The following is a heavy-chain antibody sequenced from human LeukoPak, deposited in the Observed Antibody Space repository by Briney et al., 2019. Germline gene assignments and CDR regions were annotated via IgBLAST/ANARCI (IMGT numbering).Heavy chain of an antibody. CDR1: GGSISSYY. Sequence: PSETLSLTCSVSGGSISSYYWSWIRQPPGKGLEWIGYIYSSGNTNYNPSLKSRVTISVDTSKKQFSLNLNSVTAADTAVYYCSASKQLWLRGLFDYWGQGTLVIVSS. D-gene: IGHD5-18*01. CDR3: SASKQLWLRGLFDY. CDR2: IYSSGNT. J-gene: IGHJ4*02. V-gene: IGHV4-59*01.